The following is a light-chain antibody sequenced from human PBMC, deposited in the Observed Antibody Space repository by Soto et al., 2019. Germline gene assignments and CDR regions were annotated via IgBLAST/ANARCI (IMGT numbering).Light chain of an antibody. V-gene: IGKV3-11*01. Sequence: EIVLTQSPATLSLCPGEIATLSCSASQSISSDLAWYQQKPGQAPRLFIYDASNRVTCIPARFRGSGSGTDFTRTSSTLEPEYFGGYYCAQNISWPRRFVQGNDMEI. CDR1: QSISSD. CDR2: DAS. J-gene: IGKJ1*01. CDR3: AQNISWPRR.